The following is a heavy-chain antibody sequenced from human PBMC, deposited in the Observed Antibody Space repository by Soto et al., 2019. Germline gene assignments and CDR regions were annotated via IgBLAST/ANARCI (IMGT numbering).Heavy chain of an antibody. V-gene: IGHV3-33*01. CDR2: IWYDGSNK. CDR1: GFTFSSYG. D-gene: IGHD4-17*01. CDR3: ARAYDYGDHGYFDY. J-gene: IGHJ4*02. Sequence: QVQLVESGGGVVQPGRSLRLSCAASGFTFSSYGMHWVRQAPGKGLEWVAVIWYDGSNKYYADSVKGRFTISRDNSKNTLYLQMNSLRAEDTAVYYCARAYDYGDHGYFDYWGQGTLVTVSS.